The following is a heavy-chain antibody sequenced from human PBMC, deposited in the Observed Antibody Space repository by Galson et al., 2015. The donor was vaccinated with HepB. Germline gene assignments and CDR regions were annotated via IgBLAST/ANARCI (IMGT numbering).Heavy chain of an antibody. CDR3: ARTRGAAAGIFDY. CDR2: INSDGTYI. J-gene: IGHJ4*02. V-gene: IGHV3-74*01. D-gene: IGHD6-13*01. CDR1: GFTFGNYW. Sequence: SLRLSCAASGFTFGNYWMHWVRQAPGKGLVWVSRINSDGTYITYADSVKGRFTISRDNAKNTLYLQMNSPGAEDTALYYCARTRGAAAGIFDYWGQGSLVTVSS.